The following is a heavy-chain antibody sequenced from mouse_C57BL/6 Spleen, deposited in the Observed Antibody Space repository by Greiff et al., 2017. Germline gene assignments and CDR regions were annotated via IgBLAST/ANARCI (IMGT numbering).Heavy chain of an antibody. D-gene: IGHD1-1*01. CDR3: AREGSRTGWFAY. Sequence: EVQLQQSGPELVKPGASVKISCKASGYTFTDYYMNWVKQSHGKSLEWIGDINPNNGGTSYNQKFKGKATLTVDKSSSTAYMELRSLTSEDSAVYYCAREGSRTGWFAYWGQGTLVTVSA. V-gene: IGHV1-26*01. J-gene: IGHJ3*01. CDR2: INPNNGGT. CDR1: GYTFTDYY.